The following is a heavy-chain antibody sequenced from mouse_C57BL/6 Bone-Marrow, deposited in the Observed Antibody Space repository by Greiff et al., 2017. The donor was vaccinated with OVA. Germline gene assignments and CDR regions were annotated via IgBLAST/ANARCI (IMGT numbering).Heavy chain of an antibody. Sequence: VQLQQSGAELVRPGASVTLSCKASGYTFTDYEMHWVKQTPVHGLEWIGAIDPETGGTAYNQKLKGKAILTADKSSSTAYMELLSLSSSDSAVYYCTRGYSNYYAMDYWGQGTSVTVSS. CDR3: TRGYSNYYAMDY. V-gene: IGHV1-15*01. CDR2: IDPETGGT. J-gene: IGHJ4*01. CDR1: GYTFTDYE. D-gene: IGHD2-5*01.